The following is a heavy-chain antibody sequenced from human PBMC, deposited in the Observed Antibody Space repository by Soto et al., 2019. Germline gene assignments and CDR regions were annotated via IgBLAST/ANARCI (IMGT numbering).Heavy chain of an antibody. J-gene: IGHJ3*02. CDR1: GFTFNTYT. V-gene: IGHV3-21*06. Sequence: EVQLVESGGGLVKPGGSLRLSCAASGFTFNTYTMNWVRQAPGKGLEWVSSISAGSRSIYYADSLKGRSTVSRDNAKNSLFLQMNSLRADDTAIYYCARSTPGNPFDIWGQGTMVTVSS. CDR2: ISAGSRSI. CDR3: ARSTPGNPFDI. D-gene: IGHD3-10*01.